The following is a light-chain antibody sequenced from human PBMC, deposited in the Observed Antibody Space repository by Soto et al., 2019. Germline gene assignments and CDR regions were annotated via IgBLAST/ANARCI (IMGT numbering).Light chain of an antibody. CDR1: QTISSW. J-gene: IGKJ1*01. CDR3: QDYKMDCPWA. V-gene: IGKV1-5*03. CDR2: QAS. Sequence: EIPLNHSLLTVSVSKRDRVTXTCRASQTISSWLAWYQQKPVKAPKLLIYQASTLKIWVPSRFSCGRSGTEFTLTISSMQPNDFATCYCQDYKMDCPWAFVEVTK.